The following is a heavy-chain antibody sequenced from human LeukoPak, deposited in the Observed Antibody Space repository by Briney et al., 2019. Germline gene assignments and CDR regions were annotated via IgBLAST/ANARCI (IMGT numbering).Heavy chain of an antibody. J-gene: IGHJ4*02. CDR1: GFTFSTYW. CDR3: ARAVSTFGGAFDY. V-gene: IGHV3-7*04. D-gene: IGHD3-10*01. CDR2: IKQDGTEK. Sequence: PGGSLRLSCAASGFTFSTYWMSWARQAPGKGLEWVANIKQDGTEKYYVDSVKGRFTISRDNAKNSLYLQMNSLRAEDTAVYYCARAVSTFGGAFDYWGQGILVTVSS.